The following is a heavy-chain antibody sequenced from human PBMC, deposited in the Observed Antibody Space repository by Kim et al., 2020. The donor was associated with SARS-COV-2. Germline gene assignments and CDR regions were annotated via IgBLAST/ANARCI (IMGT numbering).Heavy chain of an antibody. Sequence: NPSLKSRVTISVDTSKNQFSLKLSSVTAADTAVYYCARHYYDSSGYQDYWGQGTLVTVSS. CDR3: ARHYYDSSGYQDY. J-gene: IGHJ4*02. V-gene: IGHV4-59*08. D-gene: IGHD3-22*01.